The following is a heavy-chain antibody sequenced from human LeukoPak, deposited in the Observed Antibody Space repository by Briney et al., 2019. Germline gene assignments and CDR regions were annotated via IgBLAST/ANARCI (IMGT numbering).Heavy chain of an antibody. CDR3: ARAQTYGDSRLLLDY. V-gene: IGHV3-21*01. CDR2: ISSSSSYI. J-gene: IGHJ4*02. Sequence: GGSLRLSCAASGFTFSSYWMHWVRQAPGKGLEWVSSISSSSSYIYYADSVKGRFTISRDNAKNSLYLQMNSLRAEDTAVYYCARAQTYGDSRLLLDYWGQGTLVTVSS. D-gene: IGHD2-21*02. CDR1: GFTFSSYW.